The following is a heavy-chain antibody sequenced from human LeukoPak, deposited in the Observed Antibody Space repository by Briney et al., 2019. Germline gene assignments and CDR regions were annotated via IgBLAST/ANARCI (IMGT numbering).Heavy chain of an antibody. Sequence: GASVKVSCKASGGTFSSYAISWVRQAPGQGLEWMGGIIPIFGTANYAQKFQGRVTITADKSTSTAYMELSSLRSEDTAVYYCARDSSRVSGSYSVDFDYWGQGTLVTVSS. CDR2: IIPIFGTA. CDR1: GGTFSSYA. J-gene: IGHJ4*02. CDR3: ARDSSRVSGSYSVDFDY. D-gene: IGHD1-26*01. V-gene: IGHV1-69*06.